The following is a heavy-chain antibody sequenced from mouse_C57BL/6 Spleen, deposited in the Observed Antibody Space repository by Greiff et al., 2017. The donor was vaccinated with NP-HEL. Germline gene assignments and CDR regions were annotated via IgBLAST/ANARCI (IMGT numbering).Heavy chain of an antibody. V-gene: IGHV1-59*01. D-gene: IGHD2-4*01. Sequence: QVQLQQPGAELVRPGTSVKLSCKASGYTFTSYWMHWVKQRPGQGLEWIGVIDPSDSYTNYNQKFKGKATLTVDTSSSTAYMQRSSLTSEDSAVYYCARSYDYAFDYWGQGTTLTVSS. CDR3: ARSYDYAFDY. CDR1: GYTFTSYW. CDR2: IDPSDSYT. J-gene: IGHJ2*01.